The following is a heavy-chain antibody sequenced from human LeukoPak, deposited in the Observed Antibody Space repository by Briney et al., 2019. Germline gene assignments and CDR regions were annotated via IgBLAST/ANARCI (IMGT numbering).Heavy chain of an antibody. J-gene: IGHJ4*02. V-gene: IGHV4-39*01. Sequence: SETLSLTCAVYGGSFSGYYWGWIRQPPGKGVGWIGSIYYSGSTYYNPSLKSRVTVSVDTSKNQFSLKLSSVTAADTAVYYCARQQNSGYGLPFDYWGQGTLVTVSS. CDR3: ARQQNSGYGLPFDY. D-gene: IGHD5-12*01. CDR2: IYYSGST. CDR1: GGSFSGYY.